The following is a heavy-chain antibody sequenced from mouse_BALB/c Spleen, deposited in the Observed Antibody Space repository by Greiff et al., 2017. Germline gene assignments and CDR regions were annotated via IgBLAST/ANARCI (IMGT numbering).Heavy chain of an antibody. Sequence: DVKLQESGPGLVKPSQSLSLTCTVTGYSITSDYAWNWIRQFPGNKLEWMGYISYSGSTSYNPSLKSRISITRDTSKNQFFLQLNSVTTEDTATYYCARGGSYDGGAMDYWGQGTSVTVSS. J-gene: IGHJ4*01. V-gene: IGHV3-2*02. D-gene: IGHD2-12*01. CDR1: GYSITSDYA. CDR2: ISYSGST. CDR3: ARGGSYDGGAMDY.